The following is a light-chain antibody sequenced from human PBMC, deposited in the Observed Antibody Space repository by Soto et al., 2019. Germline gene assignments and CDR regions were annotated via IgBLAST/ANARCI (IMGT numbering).Light chain of an antibody. CDR3: QQYGSSPPSST. CDR2: GAS. V-gene: IGKV3-20*01. Sequence: EIVFTQSPGTLSLSPGERATLSCRASQSVSSSYLAWYQQKPGQAPRLLIYGASNRATDIPDRFSGRGSGTDFTLTISILEPEDFAVYYCQQYGSSPPSSTFGQGTRLEIK. CDR1: QSVSSSY. J-gene: IGKJ5*01.